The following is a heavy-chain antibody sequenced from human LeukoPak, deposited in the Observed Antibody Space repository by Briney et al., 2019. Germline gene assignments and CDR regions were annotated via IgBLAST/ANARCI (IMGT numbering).Heavy chain of an antibody. J-gene: IGHJ6*02. CDR2: ISGTGGST. V-gene: IGHV3-23*01. D-gene: IGHD5/OR15-5a*01. Sequence: PSETLSLTCTVSGDSINSGGYFWSWVRQAPGKGLEWVSSISGTGGSTYYADSVKGRFTISRDNSKNTLYLQMNSLRAEDTAVYYCAAVLSPYYGMDVWGQGTTVTVSS. CDR3: AAVLSPYYGMDV. CDR1: GDSINSGGYF.